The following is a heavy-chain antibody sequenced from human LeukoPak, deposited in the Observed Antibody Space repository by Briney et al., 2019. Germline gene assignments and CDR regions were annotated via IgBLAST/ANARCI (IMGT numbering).Heavy chain of an antibody. CDR2: ITSSSSTV. CDR3: ARDRGGWYRNFDF. CDR1: GFTFSTYA. Sequence: PGGSLRLSRAASGFTFSTYAMNWVRQAPGKGLEWVSHITSSSSTVYYADSVKGRFTISRDNAKNSLDLQMNSLRVEDTAVYYCARDRGGWYRNFDFWGQGTLVTVSS. V-gene: IGHV3-48*04. J-gene: IGHJ4*02. D-gene: IGHD6-19*01.